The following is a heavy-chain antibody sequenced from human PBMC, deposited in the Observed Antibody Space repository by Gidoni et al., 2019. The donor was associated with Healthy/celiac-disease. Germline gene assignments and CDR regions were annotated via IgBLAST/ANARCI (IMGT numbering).Heavy chain of an antibody. V-gene: IGHV3-33*01. CDR2: IWYDGSNK. J-gene: IGHJ6*03. D-gene: IGHD2-2*01. CDR1: GFTFSSYG. Sequence: QVQLVESGGGVVQPGRSLRLSCAASGFTFSSYGLHWVRQAPGKGLEWVAVIWYDGSNKYYADSVKGRFTISRDNSKNTLYLQMNSLRAEDTAVYYCARGRLGYCSSTSCYGRGYYYYYMDVWGKGTTVTVSS. CDR3: ARGRLGYCSSTSCYGRGYYYYYMDV.